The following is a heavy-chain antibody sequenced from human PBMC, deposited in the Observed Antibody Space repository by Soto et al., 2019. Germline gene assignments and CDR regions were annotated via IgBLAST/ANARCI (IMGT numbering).Heavy chain of an antibody. J-gene: IGHJ4*02. D-gene: IGHD5-18*01. CDR2: IIPIFGKA. CDR1: GGTFSSSA. CDR3: ARDQGAHVDTSMHCDY. Sequence: QVQLVQSGADVTKPGSSVKVSCTASGGTFSSSAISWVRQAPGQGLEWMGGIIPIFGKANYAQKFQGRVTITADESTSTAYMELGSLRSEDTAVYYCARDQGAHVDTSMHCDYWGQGTLVTVSS. V-gene: IGHV1-69*01.